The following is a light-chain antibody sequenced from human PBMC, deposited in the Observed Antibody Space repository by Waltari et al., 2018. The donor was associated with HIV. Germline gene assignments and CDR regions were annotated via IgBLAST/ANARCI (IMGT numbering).Light chain of an antibody. CDR3: QQANNFPHT. V-gene: IGKV1-12*01. CDR2: EAS. J-gene: IGKJ2*01. CDR1: QSVGTS. Sequence: DTQMTQSPSSVSAYVGDRVTITCRASQSVGTSVAWYQQKPDRTPKLLIFEASRWQTGVPSRFGGSGSGTKFTLTITSLQPQDLATYFCQQANNFPHTFGQGT.